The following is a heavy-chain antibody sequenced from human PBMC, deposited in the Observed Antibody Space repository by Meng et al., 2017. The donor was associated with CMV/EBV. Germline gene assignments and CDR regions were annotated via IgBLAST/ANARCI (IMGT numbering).Heavy chain of an antibody. CDR2: INPNSGGT. Sequence: ASVKVSCKASGHTFTGYYMHWVRQAPGQGLEWMGWINPNSGGTNYAQKFQGRVTMTRDTSISTAYMELSRLRSDDTAVYYCARRPGIAAAGTYYGMDVWGQGTTVTVSS. D-gene: IGHD6-13*01. J-gene: IGHJ6*02. V-gene: IGHV1-2*02. CDR1: GHTFTGYY. CDR3: ARRPGIAAAGTYYGMDV.